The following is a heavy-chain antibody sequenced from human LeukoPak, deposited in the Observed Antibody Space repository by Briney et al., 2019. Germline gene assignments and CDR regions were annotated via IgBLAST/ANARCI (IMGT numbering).Heavy chain of an antibody. CDR1: GGSISSSSYY. Sequence: SETLSLTCTVSGGSISSSSYYWGWIRQPPGKGLEWIGSIYYSGSTYYNPSLKSRVTISVDTSKNQFSLKLSSVTAADTAVYYCARAIKRLRQPIYYFDYWGQGTLVTVSS. J-gene: IGHJ4*02. D-gene: IGHD6-25*01. CDR2: IYYSGST. CDR3: ARAIKRLRQPIYYFDY. V-gene: IGHV4-39*01.